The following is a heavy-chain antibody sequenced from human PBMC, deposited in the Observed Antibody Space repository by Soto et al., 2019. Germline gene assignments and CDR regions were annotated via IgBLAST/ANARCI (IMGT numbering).Heavy chain of an antibody. J-gene: IGHJ4*01. CDR2: MNPSSGDT. CDR1: GYTFTSYD. Sequence: QVQLVQSGAEVKKPGASVKVSCKASGYTFTSYDINWVRQATGQGLEWMGWMNPSSGDTGVAQKFQGRVTMTRVTSISPAYMELSSLQSEDTAVYYCARIPPNCISTTCHFDFWGQGTLVTVSS. V-gene: IGHV1-8*01. D-gene: IGHD2-2*01. CDR3: ARIPPNCISTTCHFDF.